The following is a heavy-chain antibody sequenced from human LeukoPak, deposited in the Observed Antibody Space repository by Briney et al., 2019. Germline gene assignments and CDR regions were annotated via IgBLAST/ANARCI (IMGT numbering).Heavy chain of an antibody. V-gene: IGHV4-59*01. Sequence: PSETLSLTCTVSGGSISSYYWSWIRQPPGKGLEWIGYIYYSGSTNYNPSLKSRVTISVDTSKNQFSPKLSSVTAADTAVYYCARGCSSTSCYGLYYFDYWGQGTLVTVSS. CDR1: GGSISSYY. D-gene: IGHD2-2*01. CDR3: ARGCSSTSCYGLYYFDY. CDR2: IYYSGST. J-gene: IGHJ4*02.